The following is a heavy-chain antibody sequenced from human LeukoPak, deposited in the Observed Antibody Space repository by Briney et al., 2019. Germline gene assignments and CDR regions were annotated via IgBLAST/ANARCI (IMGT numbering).Heavy chain of an antibody. J-gene: IGHJ4*02. CDR2: IYYSGST. CDR3: ARLSRTFIDY. CDR1: GGSISSSSYY. V-gene: IGHV4-39*01. Sequence: SETLSLTCTVSGGSISSSSYYWGWIRQPPGKGLEWIGSIYYSGSTYHNPSLKSRVTISVDTSKNQFSLKLSSVTAADTAVYYCARLSRTFIDYWGQGTLVTVSS.